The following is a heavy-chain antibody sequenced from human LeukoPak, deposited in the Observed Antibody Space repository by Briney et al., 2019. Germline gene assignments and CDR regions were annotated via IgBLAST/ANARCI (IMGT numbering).Heavy chain of an antibody. Sequence: XGSXXLSXAASGXTFSXXGMHWXXXXPGXXXXXXAFIRYDGSNKYYADSVKGRFTISRDNSKNTLYLQMNSLRAEDTAVYYCARDQGWGRIDYWGQGTLVTVSS. CDR3: ARDQGWGRIDY. CDR2: IRYDGSNK. V-gene: IGHV3-30*02. CDR1: GXTFSXXG. J-gene: IGHJ4*02. D-gene: IGHD2-15*01.